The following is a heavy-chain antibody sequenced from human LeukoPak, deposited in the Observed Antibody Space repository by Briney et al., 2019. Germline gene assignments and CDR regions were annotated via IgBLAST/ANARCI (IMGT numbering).Heavy chain of an antibody. CDR1: GFTFSTCG. Sequence: GGSLRLSCAASGFTFSTCGMSWLRQAPGKGLEWVSVMTRGGGSTYNEDSVKGRFTISRDNSRNTLYLQMNSLRAEDTAVYYCAKHRSGNYAFEYWGQGTLVTVSS. CDR3: AKHRSGNYAFEY. V-gene: IGHV3-23*01. D-gene: IGHD1-26*01. J-gene: IGHJ4*02. CDR2: MTRGGGST.